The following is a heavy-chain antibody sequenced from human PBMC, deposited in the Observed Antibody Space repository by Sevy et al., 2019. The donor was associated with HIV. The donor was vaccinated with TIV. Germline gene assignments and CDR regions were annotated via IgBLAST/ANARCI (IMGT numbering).Heavy chain of an antibody. J-gene: IGHJ4*02. D-gene: IGHD6-19*01. CDR3: ARGPAQWLVLGNFDY. Sequence: KQSQTLSLTCAISGDSVSSNSAAWNWIRQSPSRGLEWLGRTYYRSKWYNDYAVSVKSRITINPDTSKNQFYLQLNSVTPEDTAVYYFARGPAQWLVLGNFDYWCQGTLVTVSS. V-gene: IGHV6-1*01. CDR2: TYYRSKWYN. CDR1: GDSVSSNSAA.